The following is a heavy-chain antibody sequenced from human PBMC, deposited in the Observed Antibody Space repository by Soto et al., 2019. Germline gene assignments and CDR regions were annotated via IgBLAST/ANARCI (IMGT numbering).Heavy chain of an antibody. CDR2: IGANAGVT. V-gene: IGHV3-64D*06. J-gene: IGHJ4*02. D-gene: IGHD3-9*01. CDR1: GFSFSNYA. CDR3: AKGSQYDILTAHHAFES. Sequence: PGGSLRLSCSASGFSFSNYAFYWVRQAPGNGLHFVSAIGANAGVTYYADSVKDRFTISRDNSKNTLYLQVIGLRAEDTAVYYCAKGSQYDILTAHHAFESWGQGTVVTVSS.